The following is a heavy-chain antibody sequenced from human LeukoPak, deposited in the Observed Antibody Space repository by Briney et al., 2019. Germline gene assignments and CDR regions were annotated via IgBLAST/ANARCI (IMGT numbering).Heavy chain of an antibody. J-gene: IGHJ4*02. CDR1: GYTFTSYY. CDR2: INPSGGST. CDR3: ARVAREAEDEVGFLFDC. Sequence: ASVKVSCKASGYTFTSYYMHWVRQAPGQGLEWMGIINPSGGSTSYAQKFQGRVTMTRDTSTSTVYMELSSLRSEDTAVYYCARVAREAEDEVGFLFDCWGQGTLVAVSS. V-gene: IGHV1-46*01. D-gene: IGHD1-26*01.